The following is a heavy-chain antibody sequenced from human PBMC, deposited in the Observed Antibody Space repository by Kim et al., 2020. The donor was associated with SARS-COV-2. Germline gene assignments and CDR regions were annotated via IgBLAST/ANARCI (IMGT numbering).Heavy chain of an antibody. CDR1: GFTFSRYI. V-gene: IGHV3-33*08. CDR2: IWTDSSSE. CDR3: AREPEGTTWAHDY. D-gene: IGHD1-7*01. Sequence: GGSLRLSCAASGFTFSRYIMHWVRQAPGKGLEWVALIWTDSSSEHYADSAKGRFTISRDNSNNILWLQMNNLRIEDTAVYYCAREPEGTTWAHDYWGQGTLVTVS. J-gene: IGHJ4*02.